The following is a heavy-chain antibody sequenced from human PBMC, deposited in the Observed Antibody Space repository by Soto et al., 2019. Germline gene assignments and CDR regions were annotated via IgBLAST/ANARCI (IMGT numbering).Heavy chain of an antibody. V-gene: IGHV1-8*01. CDR1: GYTFTSYD. CDR2: MNPNSGNT. Sequence: QVQLVQSGAEVKKPGASVTVSCKASGYTFTSYDINWVRQATGQGLERLGWMNPNSGNTGYAQKFQGRVTMTRNTSISTAYMELSSLRSEDTAVYYCARAVGYDFWSGYYGLDVWGQGTTVTVSS. J-gene: IGHJ6*02. CDR3: ARAVGYDFWSGYYGLDV. D-gene: IGHD3-3*01.